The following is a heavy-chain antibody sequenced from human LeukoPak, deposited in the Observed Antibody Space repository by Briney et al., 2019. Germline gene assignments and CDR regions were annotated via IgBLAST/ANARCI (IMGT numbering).Heavy chain of an antibody. CDR1: GFTFNNYA. V-gene: IGHV3-23*01. Sequence: PGGSLRLSCAGSGFTFNNYAMSWVRRAPGKGPEWVSAISGSGGATYYADSVKGRFTIARDNSKNTVYLQMNSLRADDTAVYYCTKEGEPPYFDYWGQGTLVTVSS. D-gene: IGHD3-16*01. CDR3: TKEGEPPYFDY. CDR2: ISGSGGAT. J-gene: IGHJ4*02.